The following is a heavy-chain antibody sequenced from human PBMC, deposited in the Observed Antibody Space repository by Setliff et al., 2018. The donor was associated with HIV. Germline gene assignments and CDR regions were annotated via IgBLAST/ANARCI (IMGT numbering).Heavy chain of an antibody. CDR3: AKLGDSTGVYSYFDY. CDR1: GRSITTGGSY. V-gene: IGHV4-31*03. CDR2: IYHSGGT. J-gene: IGHJ4*02. D-gene: IGHD7-27*01. Sequence: KTSETLSLTCSVSGRSITTGGSYWSWIRQHPGKGLEWIGYIYHSGGTYYTPSLQSRVTMSLDTSKNQFSLKLSSVTAADTAVYYCAKLGDSTGVYSYFDYWGQGMLVTVSS.